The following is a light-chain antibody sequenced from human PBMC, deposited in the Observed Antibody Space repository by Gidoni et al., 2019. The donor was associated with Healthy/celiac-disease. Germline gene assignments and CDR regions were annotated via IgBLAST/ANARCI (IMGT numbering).Light chain of an antibody. Sequence: SYVLTQPPSVSVAPGKTARITCGGNNIGSKSVHWYQQKPGPAPVLVIYYDSDRPSGIPERFSGSNSWNTATLTISRVEAGDEADYYCQVLDSSSDHVVFGGGPKLTVL. J-gene: IGLJ2*01. CDR2: YDS. CDR1: NIGSKS. V-gene: IGLV3-21*04. CDR3: QVLDSSSDHVV.